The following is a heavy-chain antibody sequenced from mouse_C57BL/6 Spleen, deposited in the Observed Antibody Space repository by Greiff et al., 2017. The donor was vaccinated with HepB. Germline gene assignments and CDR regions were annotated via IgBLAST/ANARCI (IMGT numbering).Heavy chain of an antibody. CDR3: ARKLGGYMDY. CDR1: GFTFSSYA. D-gene: IGHD4-1*01. Sequence: EVKVVESGGGLVKPGGSLKLSCAASGFTFSSYAMSWVRQTPEKRLEWVATISDGGSYTYYPDNVKGRFTISRDNAKNNLYLQMSHLKSEDTAMYYCARKLGGYMDYWGQGTSVTVSS. J-gene: IGHJ4*01. V-gene: IGHV5-4*03. CDR2: ISDGGSYT.